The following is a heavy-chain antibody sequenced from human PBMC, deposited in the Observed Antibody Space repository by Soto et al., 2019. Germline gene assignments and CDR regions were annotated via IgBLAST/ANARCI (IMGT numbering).Heavy chain of an antibody. V-gene: IGHV4-31*03. CDR1: GGSITSHTHY. D-gene: IGHD3-10*01. CDR2: IYFRGST. J-gene: IGHJ1*01. Sequence: QVQLQESGPGLVKPSQTLSLTCTVSGGSITSHTHYWSWIRQHPGKGLEWIGNIYFRGSTYCNPALERRGFLSLYTSKNQVPPSLTPLTAAGPGVLFCVTYGHSAFSLDQWGQGTLVSVSS. CDR3: VTYGHSAFSLDQ.